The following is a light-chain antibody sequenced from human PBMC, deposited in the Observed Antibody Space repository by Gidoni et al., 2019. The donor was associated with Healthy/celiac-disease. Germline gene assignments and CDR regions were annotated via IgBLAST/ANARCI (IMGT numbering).Light chain of an antibody. V-gene: IGKV3-20*01. Sequence: EIVLTQSPGTLSLSPGERATLSCRASQSVSSSYLAWYQQKPGQAPRLLIYGASSRATGIPDRFSGSGSGTDFTLTISRLDPEDFAVYYCQQYGSSVTFGQXTKLEIK. CDR3: QQYGSSVT. CDR1: QSVSSSY. J-gene: IGKJ2*01. CDR2: GAS.